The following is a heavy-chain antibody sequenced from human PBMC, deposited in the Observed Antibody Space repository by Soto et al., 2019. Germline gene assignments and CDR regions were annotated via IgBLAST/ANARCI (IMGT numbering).Heavy chain of an antibody. Sequence: QITLKESGPALVKPTQTLTLTCSFSGFSLSTNGVGVGWIRQPPGEALEWLALIYWDDYKHFSPSLESRLAITKDTPKNQVVLTMTNMDPVDTATYYCVHKGAGDRILDYWGQGTPVTVSS. CDR1: GFSLSTNGVG. CDR2: IYWDDYK. V-gene: IGHV2-5*02. J-gene: IGHJ4*02. D-gene: IGHD3-16*01. CDR3: VHKGAGDRILDY.